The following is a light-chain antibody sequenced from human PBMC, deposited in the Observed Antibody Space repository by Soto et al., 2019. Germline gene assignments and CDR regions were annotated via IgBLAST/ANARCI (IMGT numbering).Light chain of an antibody. CDR2: TNF. J-gene: IGLJ1*01. CDR1: SSNIGGGS. V-gene: IGLV1-44*01. Sequence: QSVLTQPPSASGTPGQRVIVSCSGSSSNIGGGSVDWYRQLPGMAPKLLILTNFQRPSGVPDRFSGSKSGTSASLAISGLQSEDEADYYCAAWDDSLNAYVFGTGTKV. CDR3: AAWDDSLNAYV.